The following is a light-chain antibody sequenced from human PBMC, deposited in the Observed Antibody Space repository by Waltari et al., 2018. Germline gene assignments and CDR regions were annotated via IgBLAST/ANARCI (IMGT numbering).Light chain of an antibody. CDR1: ALRKQY. CDR3: QSVASTGLYVV. Sequence: SYELTQSPSVSVSPGQTATHTCSGDALRKQYAYWYQRKPGQAPVMVIYKDNERPSGIPERFSGSTSGTTVTLTIRGVQAEDETDYVCQSVASTGLYVVFGGGTKLTVL. J-gene: IGLJ3*02. CDR2: KDN. V-gene: IGLV3-25*03.